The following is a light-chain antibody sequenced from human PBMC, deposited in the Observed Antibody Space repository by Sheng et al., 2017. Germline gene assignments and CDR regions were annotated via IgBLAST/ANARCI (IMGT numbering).Light chain of an antibody. CDR3: QAWDSGTYV. J-gene: IGLJ1*01. CDR2: QDN. CDR1: ELGNKY. V-gene: IGLV3-1*01. Sequence: YDLSQSLSVSVFPGQTVTITCSGDELGNKYVSWYQQKSGQSPVLVISQDNKRPSGIPERFSGSNSGNTATLTISGTQVMDEADYYCQAWDSGTYVFGTGTKVTVL.